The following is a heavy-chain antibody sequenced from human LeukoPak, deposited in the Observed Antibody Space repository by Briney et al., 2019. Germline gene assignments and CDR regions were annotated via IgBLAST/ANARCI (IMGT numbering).Heavy chain of an antibody. CDR2: ISYDGSNK. D-gene: IGHD3-3*01. CDR1: GFTFSSYG. J-gene: IGHJ3*02. Sequence: GRSLRLSCAASGFTFSSYGMHWVRQAPGKGLEWVAVISYDGSNKYYADSVKGRFTISRDNSKNTLYLQMNSLRAEGTAVYYCCRYDFWGGSAFDIWGQGTMVTVSS. CDR3: CRYDFWGGSAFDI. V-gene: IGHV3-30*03.